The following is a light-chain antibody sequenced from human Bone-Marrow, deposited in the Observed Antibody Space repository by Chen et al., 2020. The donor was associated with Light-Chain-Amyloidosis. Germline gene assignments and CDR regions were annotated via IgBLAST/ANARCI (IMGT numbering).Light chain of an antibody. V-gene: IGLV2-14*01. J-gene: IGLJ1*01. CDR1: SSYVGGDNH. Sequence: QSALTQPPSASGSPGQSITISRTGTSSYVGGDNHVSWYQQHPDKAPKLMIYEVTNRPSWVPDRFSGSKSDNTASLTISGLQTEDEADYFCSSYTITNTLVFGSGTRVTVL. CDR2: EVT. CDR3: SSYTITNTLV.